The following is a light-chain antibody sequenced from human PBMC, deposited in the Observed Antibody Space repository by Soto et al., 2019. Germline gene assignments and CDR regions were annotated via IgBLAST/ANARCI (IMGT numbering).Light chain of an antibody. CDR2: AAS. CDR1: QGIVNS. Sequence: DVQMTQSPSSLSASVGDRVTITCRASQGIVNSLNWYQHKPGKAPKLLIYAASSFQSGVPSRFSGAGSGTDFTLTITSLQPEDFATYYCQQSYTTPWTFGQGTKVDIK. J-gene: IGKJ1*01. CDR3: QQSYTTPWT. V-gene: IGKV1-39*01.